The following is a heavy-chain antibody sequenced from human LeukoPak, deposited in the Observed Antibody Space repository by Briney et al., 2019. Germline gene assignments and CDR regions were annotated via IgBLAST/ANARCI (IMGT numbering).Heavy chain of an antibody. CDR1: GYTFTSYY. D-gene: IGHD1-26*01. CDR2: INPSGGST. J-gene: IGHJ3*02. Sequence: ASVKVSCKASGYTFTSYYMHWVRQAPGQGFEWMGIINPSGGSTSYAQKFQGRVTMTRDTSTSTVYMELSSLRSEDTAVYYCARDKVRWELPFVYAFDIWGQGTMVTVSS. V-gene: IGHV1-46*01. CDR3: ARDKVRWELPFVYAFDI.